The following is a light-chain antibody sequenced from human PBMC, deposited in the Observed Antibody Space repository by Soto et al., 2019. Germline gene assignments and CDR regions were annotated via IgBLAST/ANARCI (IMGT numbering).Light chain of an antibody. J-gene: IGLJ1*01. CDR3: SSFTTSSFYV. CDR2: EVS. Sequence: QSVLTQPASVSGSPGQSITISCTGSSSDVGGYNYVSWYQQHPGKVPKLMIYEVSNRPSGISNRFSGSKSGNTASLSISGLQAEDEADYYCSSFTTSSFYVFGTGTKLTVL. CDR1: SSDVGGYNY. V-gene: IGLV2-14*01.